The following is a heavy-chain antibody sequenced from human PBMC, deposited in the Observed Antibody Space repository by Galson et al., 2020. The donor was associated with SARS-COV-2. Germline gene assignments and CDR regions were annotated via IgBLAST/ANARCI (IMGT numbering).Heavy chain of an antibody. CDR2: ISGTGVHI. CDR3: VRFGEFFFYGLDV. V-gene: IGHV3-11*04. CDR1: GFTGFTFSDYY. J-gene: IGHJ6*02. D-gene: IGHD3-16*01. Sequence: SGFTGFTFSDYYMAWVRQAPGKGLEWISWISGTGVHINYADSVRGRFTIDRDNADNSVYLQMQGLRAEDTALYYCVRFGEFFFYGLDVWGQGTTVTVSS.